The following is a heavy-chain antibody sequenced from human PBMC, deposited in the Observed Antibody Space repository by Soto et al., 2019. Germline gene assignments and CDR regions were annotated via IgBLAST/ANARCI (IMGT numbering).Heavy chain of an antibody. CDR3: ARDLVVGGIYDWFDP. CDR2: IIPIFGTA. J-gene: IGHJ5*02. V-gene: IGHV1-69*13. CDR1: GGTFSSYA. D-gene: IGHD1-26*01. Sequence: ASVKVSCKASGGTFSSYAISWVRQAPGQGLEWMGGIIPIFGTANYAQKFQGRATITADESTSTAYMELSSLRSEDTAVYYCARDLVVGGIYDWFDPWGQGTLVTVSS.